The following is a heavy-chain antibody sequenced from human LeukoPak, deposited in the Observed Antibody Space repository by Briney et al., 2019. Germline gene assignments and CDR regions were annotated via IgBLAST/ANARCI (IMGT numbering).Heavy chain of an antibody. CDR2: ISSSSSYI. CDR3: ARGRWGDTAMVLYFDY. V-gene: IGHV3-21*01. Sequence: GGSLRLSCAASVFTFSSYSMNWVRQAPGKGLEWVSSISSSSSYIYYADSVKGRFTISRDNAKNSLYLQMNSLRAEDTAVYYCARGRWGDTAMVLYFDYWGQGTLVTVSS. J-gene: IGHJ4*02. CDR1: VFTFSSYS. D-gene: IGHD5-18*01.